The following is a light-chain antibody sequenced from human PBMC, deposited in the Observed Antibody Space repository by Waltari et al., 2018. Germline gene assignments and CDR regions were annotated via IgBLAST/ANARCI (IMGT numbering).Light chain of an antibody. J-gene: IGKJ2*01. Sequence: DIQMTQSPSAMSASVGDRVTITCRASQAISNYLAWFQQKPRQPPQRLIYAASNLQPGVPSRFSGSGSGTEFTLTISSLQPEDFATYYCLQHNSDPQTFGQGTKLEIK. CDR1: QAISNY. CDR2: AAS. CDR3: LQHNSDPQT. V-gene: IGKV1-17*03.